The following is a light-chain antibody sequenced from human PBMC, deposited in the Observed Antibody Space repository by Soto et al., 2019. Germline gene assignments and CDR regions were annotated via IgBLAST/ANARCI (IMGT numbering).Light chain of an antibody. CDR1: SSDVGSDQY. Sequence: QSALTQPASVSGSPGQSITISCTGSSSDVGSDQYVSWYQQHPGKAPKVIIYEVSNRPSGVSNRFSGSKSGNTASLTISGLQAEDEADYYCSSHTSSTTDDVFGTGTKVTVL. CDR3: SSHTSSTTDDV. CDR2: EVS. J-gene: IGLJ1*01. V-gene: IGLV2-14*01.